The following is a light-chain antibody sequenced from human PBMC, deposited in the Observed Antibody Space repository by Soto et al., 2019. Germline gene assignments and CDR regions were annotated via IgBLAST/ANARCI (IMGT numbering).Light chain of an antibody. J-gene: IGKJ1*01. Sequence: EIVVAQSPATLSGSPWDRATLSYRASQSVSSNFAWYQQNPGQAPRLLIYGASNRPTGIPARFSGSGSGTDFTLTISSRQSEDFAVYYCQQYDKWPRTFGQGTKVDIK. CDR3: QQYDKWPRT. CDR1: QSVSSN. CDR2: GAS. V-gene: IGKV3D-15*01.